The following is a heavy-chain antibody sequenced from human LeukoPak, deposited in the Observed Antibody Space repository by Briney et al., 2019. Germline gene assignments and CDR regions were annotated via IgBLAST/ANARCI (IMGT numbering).Heavy chain of an antibody. CDR3: ARGYDSGGYYAYFDY. J-gene: IGHJ4*02. Sequence: SETLSLTCTVYGGSFRGYYWTWVRQSPGKGLQWIGEVIHSGATNYNPSLTSRLIISVDTSRNQFSLKLSSVTAADTAVYYCARGYDSGGYYAYFDYWGQGALVTVSS. V-gene: IGHV4-34*12. CDR2: VIHSGAT. D-gene: IGHD3-22*01. CDR1: GGSFRGYY.